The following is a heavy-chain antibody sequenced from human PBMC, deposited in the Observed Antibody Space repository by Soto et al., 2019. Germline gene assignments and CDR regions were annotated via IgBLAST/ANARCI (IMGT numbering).Heavy chain of an antibody. J-gene: IGHJ4*02. D-gene: IGHD3-22*01. Sequence: PGVPLRLSCAACGFTFSSYPMGWVHQAPGKGLELVSTISAGGGRTYYADSVKGRFTISRDNSKNTLYLQMNSLRAEDTAVYYCTKGYYYDTCGYFDSWGQGTLVNVSS. V-gene: IGHV3-23*01. CDR2: ISAGGGRT. CDR1: GFTFSSYP. CDR3: TKGYYYDTCGYFDS.